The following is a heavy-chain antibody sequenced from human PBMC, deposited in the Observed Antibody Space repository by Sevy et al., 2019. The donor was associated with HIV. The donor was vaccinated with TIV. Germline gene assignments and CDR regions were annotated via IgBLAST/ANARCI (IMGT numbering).Heavy chain of an antibody. CDR3: ARLDSYSIGWSQRYYFDY. Sequence: GESLKISCKGSAYTFTTHWIGWVRQMPGKGLEWMGIMSPGDSDPSYSPSFQGQVTMSVDKSVSTAYLQWHSLETSDTAIYYCARLDSYSIGWSQRYYFDYWGQGTLVTVSS. CDR1: AYTFTTHW. J-gene: IGHJ4*02. CDR2: MSPGDSDP. V-gene: IGHV5-51*01. D-gene: IGHD6-19*01.